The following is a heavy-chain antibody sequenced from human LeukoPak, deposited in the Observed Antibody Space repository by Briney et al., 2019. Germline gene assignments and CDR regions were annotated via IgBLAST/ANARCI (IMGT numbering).Heavy chain of an antibody. D-gene: IGHD3-10*01. CDR3: ARTYYYGSGTYGQVDY. CDR1: GYSFTSYW. J-gene: IGHJ4*02. V-gene: IGHV5-51*01. Sequence: GESLKISCKGSGYSFTSYWIGWVRQMPGKGLEWMGIIYPGDSDTRYSPSFQGQVTISADKSISTAYLQWSSLKASDTAMYYCARTYYYGSGTYGQVDYWGQGTLVTVSS. CDR2: IYPGDSDT.